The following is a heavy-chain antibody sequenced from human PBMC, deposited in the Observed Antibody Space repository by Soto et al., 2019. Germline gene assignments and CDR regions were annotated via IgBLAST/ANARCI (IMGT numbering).Heavy chain of an antibody. V-gene: IGHV5-51*01. CDR2: IYPDESDT. J-gene: IGHJ3*02. CDR3: ARWQLKYYYDSSGYYPDAFDI. D-gene: IGHD3-22*01. CDR1: GYSFTKYW. Sequence: PGESLKISCKGSGYSFTKYWIGWVRQMPWKGLEWMAIIYPDESDTRYSPSFQGQVTISADKSISTAYLQWSSLKASDTAMYYCARWQLKYYYDSSGYYPDAFDIWGQGTMVTVS.